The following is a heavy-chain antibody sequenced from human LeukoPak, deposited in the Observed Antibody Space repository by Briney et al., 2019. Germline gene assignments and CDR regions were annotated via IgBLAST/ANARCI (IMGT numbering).Heavy chain of an antibody. CDR1: GGSISSYY. CDR3: ARITGTIGTTGYFDY. V-gene: IGHV4-4*07. D-gene: IGHD1-1*01. J-gene: IGHJ4*02. CDR2: IYSSGIT. Sequence: SGTLSLTCTVSGGSISSYYWSWIRQPAGKGLEWIGRIYSSGITTYNPSLKSRVTISVDKSKNQFSLKVTSVTAADTAVYYCARITGTIGTTGYFDYWGQGTLVTVSS.